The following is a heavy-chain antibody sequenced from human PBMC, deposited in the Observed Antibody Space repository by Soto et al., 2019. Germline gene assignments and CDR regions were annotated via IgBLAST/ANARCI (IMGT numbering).Heavy chain of an antibody. CDR2: IYSGGST. V-gene: IGHV3-53*01. CDR3: AGHDYGDLASLDY. Sequence: PGGSLRLSCAASGFTVSSNYMSWVRQAPGKGLEWVSVIYSGGSTYYADSVKGRFTISRDNSKNTLYLQMNSLRAEDTAVYYCAGHDYGDLASLDYWGQGTLVTFSS. J-gene: IGHJ4*02. CDR1: GFTVSSNY. D-gene: IGHD4-17*01.